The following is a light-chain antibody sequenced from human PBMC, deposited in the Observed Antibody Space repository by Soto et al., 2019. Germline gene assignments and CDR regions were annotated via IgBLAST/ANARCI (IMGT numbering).Light chain of an antibody. CDR1: QSISDW. V-gene: IGKV1-5*03. J-gene: IGKJ1*01. CDR2: RAS. Sequence: DIQMTQSPSTLSASVGDRVTITCRASQSISDWLAWYQQKPGKAPKLLIYRASSLETGVSSRFSGGGCGTEFTLTISSLQPDDFATYYCQQYNSYSAFGQGTKVEIK. CDR3: QQYNSYSA.